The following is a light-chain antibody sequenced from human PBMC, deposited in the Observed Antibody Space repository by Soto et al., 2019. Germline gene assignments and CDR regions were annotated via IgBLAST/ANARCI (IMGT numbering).Light chain of an antibody. CDR3: IQFSHFPRT. Sequence: VLTQTPLSSPVTLGQPASISCRSSQSLVYSDGNTYLSWLQQRPGQPPRLLIYQVSNRFSGDPDRFSGSGAGTDFTLKISRVEAEDVGGYSCIQFSHFPRTFGQGTKVEIK. CDR2: QVS. CDR1: QSLVYSDGNTY. J-gene: IGKJ1*01. V-gene: IGKV2-24*01.